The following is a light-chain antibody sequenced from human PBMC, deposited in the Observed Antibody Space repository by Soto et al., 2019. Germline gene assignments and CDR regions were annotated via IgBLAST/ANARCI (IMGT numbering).Light chain of an antibody. CDR2: EVS. CDR1: SIDVGSYNL. CDR3: CSDAGRFYV. V-gene: IGLV2-23*02. J-gene: IGLJ1*01. Sequence: QSVLTQPASVSGSPGQSITISCTGTSIDVGSYNLVSWYQHHPGKAPKLLISEVSKRPSGVSNRFSGSKSGNTASLTISGLQAEDDADYYCCSDAGRFYVLGTVTKVTVL.